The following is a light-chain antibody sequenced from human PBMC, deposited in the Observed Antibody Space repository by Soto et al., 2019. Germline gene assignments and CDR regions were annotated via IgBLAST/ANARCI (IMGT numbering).Light chain of an antibody. CDR2: DAS. J-gene: IGKJ4*01. Sequence: EIVMTQSPATLSVSPGERATLSCRASQSVNRDLAWYQQKPGQAPRLLIYDASTRATGSPARFSGSGSGTEFTLTISSLQSEDFAVYYCQQYNNWPLTFGGGTKVESK. CDR3: QQYNNWPLT. V-gene: IGKV3-15*01. CDR1: QSVNRD.